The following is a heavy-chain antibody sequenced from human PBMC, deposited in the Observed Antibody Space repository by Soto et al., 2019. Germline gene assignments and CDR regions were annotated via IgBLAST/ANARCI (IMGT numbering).Heavy chain of an antibody. D-gene: IGHD6-19*01. V-gene: IGHV4-59*01. Sequence: SETLSLTCSVSGGSISGSYWSWIRQSPGKGLEWLGYVYYTGSTNYSPSLRSRVSISVDTSKNEFSLRLSSVTASDTAVYFCARSVAVPGAHIDYWGQGTQVTVS. CDR3: ARSVAVPGAHIDY. J-gene: IGHJ4*02. CDR2: VYYTGST. CDR1: GGSISGSY.